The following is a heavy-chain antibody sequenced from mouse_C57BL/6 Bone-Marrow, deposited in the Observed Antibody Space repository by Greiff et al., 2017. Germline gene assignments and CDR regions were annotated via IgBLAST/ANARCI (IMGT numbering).Heavy chain of an antibody. CDR2: ISSGGSYT. Sequence: EVQLVESGGDLVKPGGSLKLSCAASGFTFSSYGMSWVRQTPDKRLEWVATISSGGSYTYYPDSVKGRFTISKDNATNTLYLQMSSLKSEDTAMYYCARLPYYYGSSYGWFAYWGRGTLVTVSA. V-gene: IGHV5-6*01. D-gene: IGHD1-1*01. CDR3: ARLPYYYGSSYGWFAY. CDR1: GFTFSSYG. J-gene: IGHJ3*01.